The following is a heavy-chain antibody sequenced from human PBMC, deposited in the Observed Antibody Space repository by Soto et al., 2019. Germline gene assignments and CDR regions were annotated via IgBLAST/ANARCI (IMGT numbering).Heavy chain of an antibody. V-gene: IGHV3-33*01. D-gene: IGHD3-22*01. Sequence: QVQLVESGGGVVQPGRSLRLSCAASGFTFSSYGMHWVRQAPGKGLEWVAVIWYDGSNKYYADSVKGRFTISRDNSKNTLYLQMNSLRAEDTAVYYCAALDYDSSERREHDAFDIWGQGTMVTVSS. CDR3: AALDYDSSERREHDAFDI. J-gene: IGHJ3*02. CDR2: IWYDGSNK. CDR1: GFTFSSYG.